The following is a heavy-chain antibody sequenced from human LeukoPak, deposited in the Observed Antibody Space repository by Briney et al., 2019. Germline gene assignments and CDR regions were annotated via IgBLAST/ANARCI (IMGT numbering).Heavy chain of an antibody. J-gene: IGHJ6*03. CDR1: GFTFDDYG. D-gene: IGHD3-10*01. CDR3: ARNYYGAGRYYYYYMDV. Sequence: GSLRLSCAASGFTFDDYGMSWVRQAPGKWLEWIGEINHSGSTNYNPSLKSRVTISVDTSKNQFSLKLSSVTAADTAVYYCARNYYGAGRYYYYYMDVWGKGTTVTISS. V-gene: IGHV4-34*01. CDR2: INHSGST.